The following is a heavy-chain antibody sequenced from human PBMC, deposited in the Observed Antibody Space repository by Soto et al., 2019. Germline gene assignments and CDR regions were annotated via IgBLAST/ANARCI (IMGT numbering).Heavy chain of an antibody. CDR2: IIPIFGTA. D-gene: IGHD1-1*01. J-gene: IGHJ6*02. V-gene: IGHV1-69*05. Sequence: SVKISCKASGGTFSSYAMSWVRQAPGQGLEWMGGIIPIFGTANYAQKFQGRVTITRDTSASTAYMELSSLRSEDTAVYYCARGSLERQSQCYYYGMDVWGQGTTVTVSS. CDR3: ARGSLERQSQCYYYGMDV. CDR1: GGTFSSYA.